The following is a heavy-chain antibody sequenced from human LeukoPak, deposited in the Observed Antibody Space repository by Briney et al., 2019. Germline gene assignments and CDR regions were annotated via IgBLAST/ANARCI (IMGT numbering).Heavy chain of an antibody. V-gene: IGHV3-74*01. J-gene: IGHJ4*02. D-gene: IGHD3-22*01. Sequence: GGSLRLSCAASGFTFSSYWMHWVRQAPGKGLVWVSRINSDGSSTSYADSVKGRFTISRDNAKNTLYLQMNTLRAEDTAVYYCARGRYYDSSGYLDYWGQGTLVTVSS. CDR2: INSDGSST. CDR1: GFTFSSYW. CDR3: ARGRYYDSSGYLDY.